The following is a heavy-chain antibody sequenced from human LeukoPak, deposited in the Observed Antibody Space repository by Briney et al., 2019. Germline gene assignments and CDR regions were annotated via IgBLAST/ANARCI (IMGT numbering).Heavy chain of an antibody. CDR2: ISSSSSTI. J-gene: IGHJ3*02. CDR1: GFTFSSYS. D-gene: IGHD6-19*01. CDR3: ARDHWGALEVAARAFDI. V-gene: IGHV3-48*01. Sequence: GGSLRLSCAASGFTFSSYSMNWVRQAPGKGLEWVSYISSSSSTIYYADSVKGRFTISRDNAKNSLYLQMNSLRAEDTAVYYCARDHWGALEVAARAFDIWGQGTMVTVSS.